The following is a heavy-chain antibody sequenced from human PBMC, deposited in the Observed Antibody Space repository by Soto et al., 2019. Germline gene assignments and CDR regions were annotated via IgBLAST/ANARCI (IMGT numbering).Heavy chain of an antibody. J-gene: IGHJ5*02. CDR1: GGSISSGGSY. CDR3: ESVRGGDVGGDWFDP. D-gene: IGHD2-21*01. CDR2: IYHSGST. Sequence: QVQLQESGPGLVKPSQTLSLTCTVSGGSISSGGSYWSWIRQHPGKGLDWMGYIYHSGSTYYNPSPQTRVSISVVTANNQFSPKLSSVSAANTAVYYCESVRGGDVGGDWFDPWGQGTLVTVSS. V-gene: IGHV4-31*03.